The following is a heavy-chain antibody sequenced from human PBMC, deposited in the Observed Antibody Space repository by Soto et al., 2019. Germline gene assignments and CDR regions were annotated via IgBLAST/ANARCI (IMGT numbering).Heavy chain of an antibody. CDR1: GFTFSGSA. D-gene: IGHD5-12*01. CDR2: IRSQANSYAT. CDR3: TRLGYSGYDYAFDY. V-gene: IGHV3-73*02. J-gene: IGHJ4*02. Sequence: EVQLVESGGGLVQPGGSLKLSCAASGFTFSGSAMHWVRQASGKGLEWVGRIRSQANSYATAYAASVKGRFSIARDDSKDAAYLQMNSLTAEDAAVYYCTRLGYSGYDYAFDYWGQGTLVTVSS.